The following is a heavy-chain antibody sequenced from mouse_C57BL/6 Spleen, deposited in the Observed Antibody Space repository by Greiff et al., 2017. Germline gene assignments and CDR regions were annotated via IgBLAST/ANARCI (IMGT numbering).Heavy chain of an antibody. J-gene: IGHJ2*01. CDR1: GYTFTSYG. CDR3: AREVTGTYY. Sequence: VKLVESGAELARPGASVKLSCKASGYTFTSYGISWVKQRTGQGLEWIGEIYPRSGNTYYNEKFKGKATLTADKSSSTAYMELRSLTSEDSAVYFCAREVTGTYYWGQGTTLTVSS. CDR2: IYPRSGNT. D-gene: IGHD4-1*01. V-gene: IGHV1-81*01.